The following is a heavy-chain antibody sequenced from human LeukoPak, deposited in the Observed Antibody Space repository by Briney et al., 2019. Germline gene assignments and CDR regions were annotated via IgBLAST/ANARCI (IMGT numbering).Heavy chain of an antibody. CDR3: ARLPNSGADITWFDP. J-gene: IGHJ5*02. D-gene: IGHD3-10*01. V-gene: IGHV5-51*01. CDR1: GYRFTYYW. CDR2: IYPYDSHT. Sequence: GESLKISCKASGYRFTYYWIAWVRQMPGKGLEWMGIIYPYDSHTRYSPSFQGQVTISADKSISTAYLQWSSLKASDTAMYYCARLPNSGADITWFDPWGQGTLVTVSS.